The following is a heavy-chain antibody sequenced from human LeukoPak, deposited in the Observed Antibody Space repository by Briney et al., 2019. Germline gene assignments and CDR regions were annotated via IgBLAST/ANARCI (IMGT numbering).Heavy chain of an antibody. CDR3: AKDLKRFLEWFGSAFDI. D-gene: IGHD3-3*01. CDR2: ISGDGGST. V-gene: IGHV3-43*02. Sequence: TGGSLILSCAASGFTFDDYAMHWVRQAPGKGLEWVSLISGDGGSTYYADSVKGRFTISRDNSKNSLYLQMNSLRTEDTALYYCAKDLKRFLEWFGSAFDIWGQGTMVTVSS. J-gene: IGHJ3*02. CDR1: GFTFDDYA.